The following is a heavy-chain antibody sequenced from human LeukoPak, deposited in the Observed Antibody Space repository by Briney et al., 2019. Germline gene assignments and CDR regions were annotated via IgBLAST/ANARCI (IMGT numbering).Heavy chain of an antibody. Sequence: GGSLRLSCAASGFTFSSYWMSWVRQAPGKGLEWVASIKQDGSERYYVDSVKGRFTISRDNAKNSLYLQMSSLRAEDTAVYHCARGPSGGNGFSYWGQGTLVTVSS. CDR3: ARGPSGGNGFSY. CDR1: GFTFSSYW. D-gene: IGHD2-15*01. CDR2: IKQDGSER. V-gene: IGHV3-7*04. J-gene: IGHJ4*02.